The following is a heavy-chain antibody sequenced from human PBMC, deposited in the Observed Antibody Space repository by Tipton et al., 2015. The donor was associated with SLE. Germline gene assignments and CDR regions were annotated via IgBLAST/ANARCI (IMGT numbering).Heavy chain of an antibody. Sequence: TLSLTCTVSGGSISSYYWSWIRQPPGKGLEWIGYIYYSGSTNYNPSLKSRVTISVDTSKNQFSLKLSSVTAADTAVYYCARGRYCSGGSCYPGAFDIWGQGTMVTVSS. CDR2: IYYSGST. CDR3: ARGRYCSGGSCYPGAFDI. D-gene: IGHD2-15*01. V-gene: IGHV4-59*12. CDR1: GGSISSYY. J-gene: IGHJ3*02.